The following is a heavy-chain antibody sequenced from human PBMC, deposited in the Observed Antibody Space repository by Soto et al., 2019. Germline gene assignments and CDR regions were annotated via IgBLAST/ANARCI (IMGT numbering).Heavy chain of an antibody. V-gene: IGHV1-18*01. CDR1: GYTFTSYG. J-gene: IGHJ4*02. CDR2: ISAYNGNT. Sequence: QVQLVQSGAEVKKPGASVKVSCKASGYTFTSYGISWVRQAPGQGLEWMGWISAYNGNTNYAQKLQGRVTMTTDTSTSTAYMAVRSPRSDDTAVYYCARVGGYCSSTSCQGYYFYYWGQGTLVTVSS. CDR3: ARVGGYCSSTSCQGYYFYY. D-gene: IGHD2-2*01.